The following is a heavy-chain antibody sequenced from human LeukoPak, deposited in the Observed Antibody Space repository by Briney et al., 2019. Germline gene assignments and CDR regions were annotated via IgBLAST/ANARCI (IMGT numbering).Heavy chain of an antibody. CDR3: ARGSDIVVIDI. CDR1: GYTFIGYY. Sequence: ASVKVPCKASGYTFIGYYMHWVRQAPGQGLEWMGWINPNSGGTNYAQKFQGRVTMTRDTSISTAYMELSRLSSDDTAVYYCARGSDIVVIDIWGQGTMVTVSS. J-gene: IGHJ3*02. D-gene: IGHD2-2*01. V-gene: IGHV1-2*02. CDR2: INPNSGGT.